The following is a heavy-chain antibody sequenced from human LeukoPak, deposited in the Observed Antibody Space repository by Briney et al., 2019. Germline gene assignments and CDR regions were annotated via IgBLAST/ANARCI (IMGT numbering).Heavy chain of an antibody. V-gene: IGHV3-23*01. CDR2: ISGSGGST. Sequence: GGSLRLSCAASGFTFSSYAMSWVRQAPGKGREWVSAISGSGGSTYYADSVKGRFTISRDNSTNTLYLQMNSLRAEDTAGYYCAKDLELRFLEWLRPFDYWGQGTLVTVSS. D-gene: IGHD3-3*01. CDR1: GFTFSSYA. J-gene: IGHJ4*02. CDR3: AKDLELRFLEWLRPFDY.